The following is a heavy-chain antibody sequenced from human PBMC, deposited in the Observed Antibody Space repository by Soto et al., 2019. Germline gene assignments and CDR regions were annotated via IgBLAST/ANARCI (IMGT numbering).Heavy chain of an antibody. V-gene: IGHV3-33*01. CDR1: GFTFSSYG. D-gene: IGHD4-17*01. CDR3: ARDGSYGDYGRDDAFAI. CDR2: IWYDGSNK. J-gene: IGHJ3*02. Sequence: QVQLVESGGGVVQPGRSLRLSCAASGFTFSSYGMHWVRQAPGKGLEWVAVIWYDGSNKYYADSVKGRFTISRDNSKNTLYLQMNSLRAEDTAVYYCARDGSYGDYGRDDAFAIWGQGTMVTVSS.